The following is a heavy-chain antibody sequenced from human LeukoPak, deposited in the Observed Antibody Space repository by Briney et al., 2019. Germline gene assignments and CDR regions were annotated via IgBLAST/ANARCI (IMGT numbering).Heavy chain of an antibody. D-gene: IGHD3-3*01. CDR2: IIPIFGTA. Sequence: SVKVSCKASGGTFSSYAISWVRQAPGQGLEWMGGIIPIFGTANYAQKFQGRVTITADESTSTAYMELSSLRSEDTAVYYCARDGFGVVNNYYYGMDVWGQGTTVTVSS. J-gene: IGHJ6*02. V-gene: IGHV1-69*01. CDR1: GGTFSSYA. CDR3: ARDGFGVVNNYYYGMDV.